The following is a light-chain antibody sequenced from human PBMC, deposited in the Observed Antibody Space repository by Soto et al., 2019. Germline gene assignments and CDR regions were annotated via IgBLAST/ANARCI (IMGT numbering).Light chain of an antibody. V-gene: IGKV3-15*01. CDR2: GAS. CDR1: QSVSSN. Sequence: EMVMTQSPATLSVSPWERATLSCRASQSVSSNLAWYHQKPGQAPRLLIYGASTRATGIPARFSGSGSGTEFTLTISSLQSEDFAVYYCQQYNNWLTFGGGTKVDI. CDR3: QQYNNWLT. J-gene: IGKJ4*01.